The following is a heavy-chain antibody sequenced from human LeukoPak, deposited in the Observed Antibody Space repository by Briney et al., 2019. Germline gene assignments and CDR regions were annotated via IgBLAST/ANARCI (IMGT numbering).Heavy chain of an antibody. J-gene: IGHJ6*03. CDR1: GFTFDDYA. CDR2: ISWGGGST. CDR3: AKDNDSSSWYSRYYYMDV. D-gene: IGHD6-13*01. V-gene: IGHV3-43D*03. Sequence: GGSLRLSCAASGFTFDDYAMHWVRQAPGKGLEWVSLISWGGGSTYYADSVKGRFTISRDNSKNSLYLQMNSLRAEDTALYYCAKDNDSSSWYSRYYYMDVWGKGTTVTISS.